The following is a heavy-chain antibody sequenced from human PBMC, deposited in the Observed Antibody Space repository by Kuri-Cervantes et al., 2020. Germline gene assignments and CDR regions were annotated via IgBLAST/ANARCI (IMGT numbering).Heavy chain of an antibody. D-gene: IGHD6-13*01. Sequence: SETLSLTCGVSGGSFSGYYWTWIRQPPGKGLEWIGEINHSGSTNYNPSLKSRVTISVDTSKNQFSLKLSSVTAADTAVYYCARNPPTGIAAAEYYFDYWGQGTLVTVSS. CDR3: ARNPPTGIAAAEYYFDY. CDR2: INHSGST. CDR1: GGSFSGYY. J-gene: IGHJ4*02. V-gene: IGHV4-34*01.